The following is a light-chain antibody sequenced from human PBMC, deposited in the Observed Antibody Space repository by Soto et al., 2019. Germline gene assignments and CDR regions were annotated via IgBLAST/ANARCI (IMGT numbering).Light chain of an antibody. CDR1: SSNIGSNT. J-gene: IGLJ2*01. CDR3: QSYDSSLSGSV. CDR2: GDS. Sequence: QSVLTQPPSASGTPGQRVTISCSGSSSNIGSNTVNWYQQLPGTAPKLLISGDSNRPSGVPDRFSGSKSGTSASLAITGLQAEDEADYYCQSYDSSLSGSVFGGGTKLTVL. V-gene: IGLV1-40*01.